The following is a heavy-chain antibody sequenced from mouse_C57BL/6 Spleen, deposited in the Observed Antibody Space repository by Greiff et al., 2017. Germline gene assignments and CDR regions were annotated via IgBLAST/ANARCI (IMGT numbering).Heavy chain of an antibody. CDR3: ARGAITTVVGGGYAMDY. CDR1: GYTFTSYW. J-gene: IGHJ4*01. V-gene: IGHV1-59*01. D-gene: IGHD1-1*01. CDR2: IDPSDSYT. Sequence: VQLQQPGAELVRPGTSVKLSCKASGYTFTSYWMHWVKQRPGQGLEWIGVIDPSDSYTNYNQKFKGKATLTVDTSSSTAYMQLSSLTSEDSAVYYCARGAITTVVGGGYAMDYWGQGTSVTVSS.